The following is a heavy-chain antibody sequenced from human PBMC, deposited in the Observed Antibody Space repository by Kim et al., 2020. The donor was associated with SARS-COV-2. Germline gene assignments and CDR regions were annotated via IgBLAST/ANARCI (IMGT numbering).Heavy chain of an antibody. J-gene: IGHJ4*02. CDR2: IKSKTDGGTT. Sequence: GGSLRLSCAASGFTFSNAWMSWVRQAPGKGLEWVGRIKSKTDGGTTDYAAPVKGRFTISRDDSKNTLYLQMNSLKTEDTAVYYCTTDLHITMVRGARSRPFDYWGQGTLVTVSS. D-gene: IGHD3-10*01. V-gene: IGHV3-15*01. CDR1: GFTFSNAW. CDR3: TTDLHITMVRGARSRPFDY.